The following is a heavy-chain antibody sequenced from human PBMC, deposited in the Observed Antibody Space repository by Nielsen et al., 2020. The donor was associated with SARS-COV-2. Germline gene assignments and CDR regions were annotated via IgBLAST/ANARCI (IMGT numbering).Heavy chain of an antibody. D-gene: IGHD3-9*01. CDR2: ISYDGSNN. Sequence: GESLKISCAASGFTFSNYGMHWVRQAPGKGLEWVAVISYDGSNNYYADSVKGRFTISRDNSKNTMYLQMHSLRAEDTAVYYCAKGRLRYFDWLTSFDYWGQGTLVTVSS. CDR1: GFTFSNYG. CDR3: AKGRLRYFDWLTSFDY. V-gene: IGHV3-30*18. J-gene: IGHJ4*02.